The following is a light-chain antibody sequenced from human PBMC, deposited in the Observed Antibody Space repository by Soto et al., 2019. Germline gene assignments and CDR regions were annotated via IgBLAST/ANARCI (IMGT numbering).Light chain of an antibody. CDR3: AAWDDSLNGYV. J-gene: IGLJ1*01. CDR1: SSNIGTNA. CDR2: NNI. Sequence: QSVLTQPPSASGTPGQRVTISCSGGSSNIGTNAVNWYQQLPGTAPKLLIYNNIQRPSGVPDRFSGSKSGTSASLAISGLQSEDEADYYCAAWDDSLNGYVFGTGTKVTVL. V-gene: IGLV1-44*01.